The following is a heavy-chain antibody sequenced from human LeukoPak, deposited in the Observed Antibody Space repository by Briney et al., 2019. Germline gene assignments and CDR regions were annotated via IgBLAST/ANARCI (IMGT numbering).Heavy chain of an antibody. CDR1: GYSLTSYW. CDR3: ARRPWYSSGWYGGVDFDY. CDR2: IDPSDSYT. D-gene: IGHD6-19*01. Sequence: GESLKISCKGSGYSLTSYWISWVRQMPGKGLEWMGRIDPSDSYTNYSPSFQGHVTISADKSISTAYLQWSSLKASDTAMYYCARRPWYSSGWYGGVDFDYWGQGTLVTVSS. J-gene: IGHJ4*02. V-gene: IGHV5-10-1*01.